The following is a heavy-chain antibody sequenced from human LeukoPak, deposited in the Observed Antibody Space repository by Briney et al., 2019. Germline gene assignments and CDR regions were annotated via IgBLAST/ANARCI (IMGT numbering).Heavy chain of an antibody. D-gene: IGHD3-22*01. Sequence: GGSLRLSCAASGLTFSTYTMNWVRQAPGKGLEWLSYITSSGDTKYYADSVKGRFTISRDNAKNSLYLQMNSLRAEDTALYYCATYSFDRGYYFDYWGQGTLVTVSS. CDR2: ITSSGDTK. CDR3: ATYSFDRGYYFDY. J-gene: IGHJ4*02. CDR1: GLTFSTYT. V-gene: IGHV3-48*04.